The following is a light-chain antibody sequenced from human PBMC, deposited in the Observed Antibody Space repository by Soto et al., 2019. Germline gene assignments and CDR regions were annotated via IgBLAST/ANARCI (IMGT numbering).Light chain of an antibody. V-gene: IGKV1-5*01. CDR1: QSISRW. Sequence: DIQLTQSPSSLSASVGDRVTITCRASQSISRWLAWYQQKPGKAPRLLIHDASSLQSGVPSRFSGSGSGTEFTLTISSLQPDDFATYFCQQHQSYWSFGQGTKVDI. CDR3: QQHQSYWS. CDR2: DAS. J-gene: IGKJ1*01.